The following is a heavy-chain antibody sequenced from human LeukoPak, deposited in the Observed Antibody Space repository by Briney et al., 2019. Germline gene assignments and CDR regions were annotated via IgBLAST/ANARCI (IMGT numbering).Heavy chain of an antibody. D-gene: IGHD3-22*01. Sequence: SQTLSLTCTVSGGSISSGGYYWGWIRQHPGKGLEWIGYIYYSGSTYYNPSLKSRVTISVDTSKNQFSLKLSSVTAADTAVYYCASCGPYYYDSSGYHAEYFQHWGQGTLVTVSS. CDR1: GGSISSGGYY. CDR2: IYYSGST. V-gene: IGHV4-31*03. J-gene: IGHJ1*01. CDR3: ASCGPYYYDSSGYHAEYFQH.